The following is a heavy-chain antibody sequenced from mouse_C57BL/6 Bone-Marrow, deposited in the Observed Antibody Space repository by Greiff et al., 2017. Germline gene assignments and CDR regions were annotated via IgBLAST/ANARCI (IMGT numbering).Heavy chain of an antibody. CDR3: ARRVEGDFDV. CDR2: IDPSDSET. Sequence: QVQLQQPGAELVRPGSSVKLSCEASGYTFTSYWMHWVKQRPIQGLEWIGNIDPSDSETHYNQKFKDKATLTVDKSSSTAYMQLSSLTSEDSAVYYCARRVEGDFDVWGTGTTVTVSS. V-gene: IGHV1-52*01. J-gene: IGHJ1*03. CDR1: GYTFTSYW.